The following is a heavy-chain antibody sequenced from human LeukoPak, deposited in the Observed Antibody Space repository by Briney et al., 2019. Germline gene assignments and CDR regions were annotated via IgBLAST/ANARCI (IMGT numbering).Heavy chain of an antibody. CDR3: AKDKEAYDFWSGYYYFDY. J-gene: IGHJ4*02. D-gene: IGHD3-3*01. Sequence: GGFLRLSCAASGFTFSSYAMSWVRQAPGKGLEWVSAISGSGGSTYYADSVKGRFTISRDNSKNTLYLQMNSLRAEDTAVYYCAKDKEAYDFWSGYYYFDYWGQGTLVTVSS. CDR2: ISGSGGST. V-gene: IGHV3-23*01. CDR1: GFTFSSYA.